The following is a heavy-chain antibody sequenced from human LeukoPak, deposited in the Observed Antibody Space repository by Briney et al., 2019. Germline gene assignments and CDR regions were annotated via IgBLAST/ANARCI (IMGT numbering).Heavy chain of an antibody. CDR3: ARDLGRGWDP. Sequence: GGSLRLSCVASGFTFSSYEMNWVRQAQGKGLEWVSFIDRSGSTMYYADSVKGRFTISRDNSKNTLYLQMNSLRAEDTAVYYCARDLGRGWDPWGQGTLVTVSS. J-gene: IGHJ5*02. CDR2: IDRSGSTM. D-gene: IGHD1-26*01. V-gene: IGHV3-48*03. CDR1: GFTFSSYE.